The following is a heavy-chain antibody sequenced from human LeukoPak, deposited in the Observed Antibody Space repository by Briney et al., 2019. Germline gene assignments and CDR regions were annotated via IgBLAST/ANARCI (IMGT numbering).Heavy chain of an antibody. CDR2: IYYSGST. J-gene: IGHJ4*02. CDR1: GGSISSYY. CDR3: ARRSGGDYEDY. V-gene: IGHV4-59*01. Sequence: SETLSLTCTVSGGSISSYYWSWIRQPPGKGLEWIGYIYYSGSTNYNPSLKSRVTISVDTSKNQFSLKLSSVTAADTAVYYCARRSGGDYEDYWGQGTLVTVSS. D-gene: IGHD2-21*02.